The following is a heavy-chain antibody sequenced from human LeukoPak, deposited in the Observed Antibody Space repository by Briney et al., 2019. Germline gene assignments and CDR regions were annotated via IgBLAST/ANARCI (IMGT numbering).Heavy chain of an antibody. Sequence: GGSLRLSCAASGFTFSSTHMHWVRQAPGKGLEWVAIISSDGSHKYYADSVKGRFTFSRDNSKNMLYLQMNGLRAEDTAVYYCAKDLMGGWSLDYWGQGTLLTVSS. CDR3: AKDLMGGWSLDY. V-gene: IGHV3-30*18. CDR1: GFTFSSTH. D-gene: IGHD6-19*01. CDR2: ISSDGSHK. J-gene: IGHJ4*02.